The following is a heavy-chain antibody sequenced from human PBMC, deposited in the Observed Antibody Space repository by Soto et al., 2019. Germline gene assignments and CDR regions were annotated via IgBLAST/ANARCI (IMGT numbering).Heavy chain of an antibody. V-gene: IGHV3-15*01. D-gene: IGHD6-19*01. CDR3: TVWLVQGAGDY. J-gene: IGHJ4*02. CDR1: GFTFSNAW. CDR2: IKSKTDGGTT. Sequence: GGSLRLSCAASGFTFSNAWMSWVRQAPGKGLEWVGRIKSKTDGGTTDYAAPVKGRFTISRDDSKSTLYLQMNSLKTEDTAVYYCTVWLVQGAGDYWGQGTLVTVSS.